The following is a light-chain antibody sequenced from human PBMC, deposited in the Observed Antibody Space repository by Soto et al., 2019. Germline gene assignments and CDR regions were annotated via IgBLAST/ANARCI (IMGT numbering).Light chain of an antibody. CDR3: QQGNSFPLT. Sequence: GDRVTIACRASQSIITYLNWYQQKPGKAPKLLIYAASSLQSGVPSRFSGSGSGTYFTLTISNLQPEDFATYYCQQGNSFPLTFGGGTKVDIK. CDR1: QSIITY. V-gene: IGKV1-39*01. CDR2: AAS. J-gene: IGKJ4*01.